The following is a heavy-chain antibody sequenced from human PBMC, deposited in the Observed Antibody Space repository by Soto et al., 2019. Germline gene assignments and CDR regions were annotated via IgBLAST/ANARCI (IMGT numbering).Heavy chain of an antibody. V-gene: IGHV4-39*01. CDR3: ARHRLYSGSSEPFGMDV. D-gene: IGHD5-18*01. J-gene: IGHJ6*02. CDR1: GASMTKNNHY. CDR2: TFYSGNT. Sequence: SETLSLTCTVSGASMTKNNHYWAWIRQPPGKGLEWIATTFYSGNTYYNPSLKSRVAVSVDTSNSQFSLKLSCVTAADSAVNNCARHRLYSGSSEPFGMDVWGQGTTVTVSS.